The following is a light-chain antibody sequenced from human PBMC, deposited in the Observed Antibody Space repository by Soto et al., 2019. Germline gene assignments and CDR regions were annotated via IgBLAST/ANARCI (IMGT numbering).Light chain of an antibody. J-gene: IGKJ4*01. CDR3: QQYNSWPLT. CDR1: QSVSSN. CDR2: DIS. V-gene: IGKV3D-15*01. Sequence: ETVMTQSPATLSGSPGERATLSCRASQSVSSNLAWYQQKPGQPPRLLIYDISTRATGIPTRFSGSGSGTEFTLTISSLQSEDFAVYYCQQYNSWPLTFGGGTKVEIK.